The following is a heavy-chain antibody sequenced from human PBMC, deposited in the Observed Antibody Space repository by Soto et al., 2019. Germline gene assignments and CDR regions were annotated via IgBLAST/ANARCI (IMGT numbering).Heavy chain of an antibody. CDR2: ILESGKST. V-gene: IGHV3-23*01. Sequence: EVLLLESGGGLVQPGGSLRLSCAASGFAFNNFIMTWVRQAPGKGLEWVSSILESGKSTYYADSVKGRFTISRDNYKNALYLQMNSLRGDYTAVYHCAKGGIGAALGLDHWGQGTLVDVSS. CDR1: GFAFNNFI. J-gene: IGHJ4*02. CDR3: AKGGIGAALGLDH. D-gene: IGHD6-13*01.